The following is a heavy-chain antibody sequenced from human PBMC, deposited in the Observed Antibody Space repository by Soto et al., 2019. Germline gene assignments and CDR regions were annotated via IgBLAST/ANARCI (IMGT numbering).Heavy chain of an antibody. CDR3: PTSRASIAVAGATEYYFDY. CDR2: INPNSGGT. V-gene: IGHV1-2*04. D-gene: IGHD6-19*01. CDR1: GYTFTGFY. Sequence: ASVKVSCKASGYTFTGFYMHWVRQAPGQGLEWMGWINPNSGGTNYTQKFQGWVTMNRDTSFSTAYMELSRLRSDDTAVYYCPTSRASIAVAGATEYYFDYWGQGPRVTVSS. J-gene: IGHJ4*02.